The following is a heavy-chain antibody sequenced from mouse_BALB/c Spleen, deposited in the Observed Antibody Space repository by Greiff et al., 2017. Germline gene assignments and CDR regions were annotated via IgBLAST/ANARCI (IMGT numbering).Heavy chain of an antibody. CDR1: GYSFTGYY. CDR3: ARGHYGSSYAMDY. V-gene: IGHV1-31*01. J-gene: IGHJ4*01. CDR2: INPYNGAT. D-gene: IGHD1-1*01. Sequence: VQLKESGPELVKPGASVKISCKASGYSFTGYYMHWVKQSHVKSLEWIGRINPYNGATSYNQNFKDKASLTVDKSSSTAYMELHSLTSEDSAVYYCARGHYGSSYAMDYWGQGTSVTVSS.